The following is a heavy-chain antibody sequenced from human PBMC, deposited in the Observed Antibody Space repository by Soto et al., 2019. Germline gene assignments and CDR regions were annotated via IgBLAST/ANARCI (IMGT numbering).Heavy chain of an antibody. V-gene: IGHV4-34*01. CDR1: GGSFSGYY. D-gene: IGHD2-2*01. Sequence: SETLSLTCGVYGGSFSGYYWSWIRQPPGKGLEWIGEINHSGSTNYNPSLKSRVTISVDTSKNQFSLKLSSVTAADTAVYYCARGLGYSGIVVVPAAMIRGWFDPWGQGTLVTVSS. CDR3: ARGLGYSGIVVVPAAMIRGWFDP. J-gene: IGHJ5*02. CDR2: INHSGST.